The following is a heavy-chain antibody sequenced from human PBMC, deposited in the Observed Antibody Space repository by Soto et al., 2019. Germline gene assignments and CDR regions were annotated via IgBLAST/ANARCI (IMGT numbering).Heavy chain of an antibody. CDR1: GDSISNTAYY. D-gene: IGHD3-10*01. V-gene: IGHV4-39*01. CDR3: ARRSRWYYYGTASYYNLWLDP. J-gene: IGHJ5*02. Sequence: QVQLQESGPGLVKPSETLSLTCTVSGDSISNTAYYWGWIRQPPGKGLEWIGDIYHSGSTYYNPSLKSRVTISVDTSKNQFSLKLRSVTAADPAVYYCARRSRWYYYGTASYYNLWLDPWGQGTLVTVSS. CDR2: IYHSGST.